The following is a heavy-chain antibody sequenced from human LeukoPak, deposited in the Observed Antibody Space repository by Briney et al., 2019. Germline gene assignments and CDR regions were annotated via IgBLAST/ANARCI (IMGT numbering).Heavy chain of an antibody. D-gene: IGHD1-1*01. CDR3: TSGLSVRRSNNTPVDY. V-gene: IGHV1-18*01. CDR1: GYTFTSYG. Sequence: ASVKVSCKASGYTFTSYGISWVRQAPGQGLEWMGWISAYNGNTNYAQKLQGRVTMTTDTSTSTAYMELRSLRSDDTAVYYCTSGLSVRRSNNTPVDYWGQGTLVTVSS. J-gene: IGHJ4*02. CDR2: ISAYNGNT.